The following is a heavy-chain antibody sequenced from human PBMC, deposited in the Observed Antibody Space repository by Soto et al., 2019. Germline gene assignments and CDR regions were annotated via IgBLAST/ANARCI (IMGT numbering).Heavy chain of an antibody. CDR2: ISWNSGSI. CDR3: AKDTYGDYADYYYGMDV. J-gene: IGHJ6*02. CDR1: GFTFDDYA. V-gene: IGHV3-9*01. Sequence: AGGSLRLSCAASGFTFDDYAMHWVRQAPGKGLEWVSGISWNSGSIGYADSVKGRFTISRDNAKNSLYLQMNSLRAEDTALYYCAKDTYGDYADYYYGMDVWGQGTTVTVSS. D-gene: IGHD4-17*01.